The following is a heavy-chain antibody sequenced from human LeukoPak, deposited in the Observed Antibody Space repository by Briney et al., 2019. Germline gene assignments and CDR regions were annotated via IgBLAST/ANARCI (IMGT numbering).Heavy chain of an antibody. D-gene: IGHD3-10*01. Sequence: GGSLRLSCAASGFTFSSYAMSWVRQAPGKGLEWVSAISGSGGSTYYADSVKGRFTISRDNSKNTLYLQMNSLRAEDTAVYYCAKDRYYYGSGSYSTFDYWGQGTLVIVSS. CDR2: ISGSGGST. V-gene: IGHV3-23*01. CDR1: GFTFSSYA. J-gene: IGHJ4*02. CDR3: AKDRYYYGSGSYSTFDY.